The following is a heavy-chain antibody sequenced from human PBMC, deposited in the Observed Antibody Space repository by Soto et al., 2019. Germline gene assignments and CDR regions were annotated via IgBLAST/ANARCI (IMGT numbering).Heavy chain of an antibody. D-gene: IGHD6-13*01. J-gene: IGHJ4*02. CDR3: ARPSSAGQFPGRVFDY. Sequence: EVQLEQSGVEVKKPGESLRISCKASGFSFSTHWIAWVRQVAGRGLEWMDIIYPGDSDTRYHPSFQGQVTISADKSINTAYLQWSALKASDTGLYYCARPSSAGQFPGRVFDYWGQGSVVIVSS. V-gene: IGHV5-51*03. CDR1: GFSFSTHW. CDR2: IYPGDSDT.